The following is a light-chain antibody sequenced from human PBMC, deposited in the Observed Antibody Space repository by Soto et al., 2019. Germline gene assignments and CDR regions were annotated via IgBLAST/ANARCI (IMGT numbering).Light chain of an antibody. V-gene: IGKV3-15*01. CDR2: GAS. Sequence: EIVMTQSPATLSVSPGERATLSCRASQSVSSNLAWYQQKPGQAPRLLIYGASTRATGIAARFSGSGSGTEFTLTINSLQSEDFAVYYCQQYNNWPPYTFGQGTKLGIK. CDR1: QSVSSN. J-gene: IGKJ2*01. CDR3: QQYNNWPPYT.